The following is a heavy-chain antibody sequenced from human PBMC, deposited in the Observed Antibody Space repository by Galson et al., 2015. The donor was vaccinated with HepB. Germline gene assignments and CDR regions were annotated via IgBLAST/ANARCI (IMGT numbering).Heavy chain of an antibody. V-gene: IGHV3-48*01. Sequence: SLRLSCAASGFTFSSYSMNWVRQAPGKGLEWVSYISSSSSTIYYADSVQGRFTISRDNAKNSLYLQMNSLRAEDTAVYYCARDLSGDYVHPFDYWGQGTLVTVSS. CDR3: ARDLSGDYVHPFDY. D-gene: IGHD4-17*01. CDR2: ISSSSSTI. J-gene: IGHJ4*02. CDR1: GFTFSSYS.